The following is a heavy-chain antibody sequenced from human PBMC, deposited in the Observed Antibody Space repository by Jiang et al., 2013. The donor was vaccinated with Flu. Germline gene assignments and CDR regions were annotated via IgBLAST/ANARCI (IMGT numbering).Heavy chain of an antibody. V-gene: IGHV3-33*01. D-gene: IGHD3-3*01. CDR3: AREYYDFWTGPVPYYYGLDV. CDR1: IHLQYRMA. Sequence: GGGVVQPGRSLRRXLCSVWIHLQYRMACTGSARLQARGWSGWQLSGMMAGNEHYADSVQGRFTISRDNSKNILSLQMNNLRGDDTAVYYCAREYYDFWTGPVPYYYGLDVWGQGTTVTVSS. CDR2: SGMMAGNE. J-gene: IGHJ6*02.